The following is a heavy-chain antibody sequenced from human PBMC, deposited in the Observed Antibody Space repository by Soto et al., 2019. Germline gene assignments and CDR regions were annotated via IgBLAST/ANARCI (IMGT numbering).Heavy chain of an antibody. J-gene: IGHJ4*02. CDR3: AKQSSGWYFDY. D-gene: IGHD6-19*01. CDR1: GFTFDDFA. Sequence: GGSLRLSCAAPGFTFDDFAMHWVRQAPGKGLEWVSDISWNSGSIGYADSVKGRFTISRDNAKNSLYLQMNSLRVEDTALYYCAKQSSGWYFDYWGQGTPVTVSS. CDR2: ISWNSGSI. V-gene: IGHV3-9*01.